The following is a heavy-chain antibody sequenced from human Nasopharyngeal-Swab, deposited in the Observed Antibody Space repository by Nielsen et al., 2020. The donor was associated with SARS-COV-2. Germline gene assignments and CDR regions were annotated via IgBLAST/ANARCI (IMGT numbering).Heavy chain of an antibody. CDR1: GFTLRSYS. Sequence: GESLKISCAASGFTLRSYSMNWVRQAPGKGLEWVSSISSSSSYIYYADSVKGRFTISRDNSKNTLYLQMNSLRAEDTAVYYCARGINAPGWFDPWGQGTLVTVSS. D-gene: IGHD5-24*01. CDR3: ARGINAPGWFDP. V-gene: IGHV3-21*01. CDR2: ISSSSSYI. J-gene: IGHJ5*02.